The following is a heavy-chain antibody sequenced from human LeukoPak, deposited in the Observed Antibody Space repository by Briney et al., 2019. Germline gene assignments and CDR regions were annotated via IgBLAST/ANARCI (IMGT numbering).Heavy chain of an antibody. V-gene: IGHV4-30-4*01. CDR2: IYHSGST. CDR1: GGSITSGDYY. D-gene: IGHD1-1*01. Sequence: SETLSLTCTVSGGSITSGDYYWSWIRQPPGEGLEWIGNIYHSGSTYYNPSLKSRVTISVDTSKNQFSLRLSSVTAADTAVYYCARGNWNDVYFDYWGQGTLVTVSS. CDR3: ARGNWNDVYFDY. J-gene: IGHJ4*02.